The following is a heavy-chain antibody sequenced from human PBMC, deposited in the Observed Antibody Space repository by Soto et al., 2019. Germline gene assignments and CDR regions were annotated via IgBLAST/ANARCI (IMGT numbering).Heavy chain of an antibody. J-gene: IGHJ4*02. D-gene: IGHD3-16*01. V-gene: IGHV3-15*01. CDR3: TSGGGTFGGSNRDY. Sequence: EVQLVESGGDLVKPGGSLRLSCAASGFTFINAWMTWVRQGPGKGLEWVGRIKSNTAGGTPEYAASVKGRFTISRDDSKRKLSLQMNSLKTEDTAVYYCTSGGGTFGGSNRDYWGQGTLVTVSS. CDR2: IKSNTAGGTP. CDR1: GFTFINAW.